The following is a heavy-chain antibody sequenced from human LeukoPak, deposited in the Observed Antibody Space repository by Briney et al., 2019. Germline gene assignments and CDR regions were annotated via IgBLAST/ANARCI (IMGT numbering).Heavy chain of an antibody. Sequence: SETLSLTCTVSGASISSDYWSWIRQPPGKGLEWIGYIYNSGSNNYNPSLKSRVTMSVDTSKNQSSLKLTSVTAADTAVYYCARYLRIEGKYYFDYWGQGTLVTVSS. D-gene: IGHD1-26*01. CDR1: GASISSDY. CDR3: ARYLRIEGKYYFDY. J-gene: IGHJ4*02. CDR2: IYNSGSN. V-gene: IGHV4-59*01.